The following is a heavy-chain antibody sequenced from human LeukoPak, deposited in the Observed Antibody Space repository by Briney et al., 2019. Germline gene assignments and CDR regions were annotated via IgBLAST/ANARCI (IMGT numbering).Heavy chain of an antibody. Sequence: GGSLRLSCAASGFTFSSYAMSWVRQAPGKGLEWVSASRGSGGSTYFADSVRGRFTISRDNSKNTLYLQMNSLRAEDTAVYYCAPWTAMVLIDYWGQGTLVTVSS. D-gene: IGHD5-18*01. V-gene: IGHV3-23*01. CDR1: GFTFSSYA. CDR3: APWTAMVLIDY. J-gene: IGHJ4*02. CDR2: SRGSGGST.